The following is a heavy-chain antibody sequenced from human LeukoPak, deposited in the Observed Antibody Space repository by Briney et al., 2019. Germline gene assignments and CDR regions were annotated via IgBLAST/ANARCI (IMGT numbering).Heavy chain of an antibody. CDR3: RSEVMATTAFDI. J-gene: IGHJ3*02. V-gene: IGHV3-30-3*01. Sequence: PGRSLGLSCAASGFTLSSYAMHWVRQAPGKELEWVAVISYDGSNKYYADSVKGRFTISRDNSKNTLYLQMNSLRAEDTAVYYCRSEVMATTAFDIWGQGTMVTVSS. CDR2: ISYDGSNK. CDR1: GFTLSSYA. D-gene: IGHD1-26*01.